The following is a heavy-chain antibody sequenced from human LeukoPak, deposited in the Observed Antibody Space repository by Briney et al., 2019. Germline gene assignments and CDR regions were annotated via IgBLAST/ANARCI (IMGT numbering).Heavy chain of an antibody. CDR2: IYSGGST. CDR3: ASSGYSYGFYFDY. Sequence: GGSLRLSCAASGFTFRSYWMTWVRQSPGKGLEWVSVIYSGGSTYYADSVKGRFTISRDNSKNTLYLQMNSLRAEDTAVYYCASSGYSYGFYFDYWGQGTLVTVSS. CDR1: GFTFRSYW. V-gene: IGHV3-53*01. J-gene: IGHJ4*02. D-gene: IGHD5-18*01.